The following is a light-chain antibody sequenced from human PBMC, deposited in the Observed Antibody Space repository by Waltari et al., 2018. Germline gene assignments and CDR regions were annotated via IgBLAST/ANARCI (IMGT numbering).Light chain of an antibody. CDR2: AAS. Sequence: DIQMTQSPSSLSASVGDRVIITCRASQTISNYLNWYQQKPGKAPKVLISAASTLQSGVPSRFSGSRSGTDFTLIITSLQPEDFATYYCQQGYSVPYTFGQGTKLEI. J-gene: IGKJ2*01. CDR3: QQGYSVPYT. V-gene: IGKV1-39*01. CDR1: QTISNY.